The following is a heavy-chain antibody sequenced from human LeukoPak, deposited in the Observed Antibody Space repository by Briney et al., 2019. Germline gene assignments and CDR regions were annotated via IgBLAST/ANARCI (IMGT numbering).Heavy chain of an antibody. J-gene: IGHJ5*02. Sequence: PGGSLRLSCAASGFTFNSYAMSWVRQAPGRGLEWLAFVRHDGNNKYEADSVKGRFTISRDNSKNTVYLQMNSLRSEDTAVYYCAKGVRMIVVAPGSWGQGTLVTVSS. V-gene: IGHV3-30*02. CDR3: AKGVRMIVVAPGS. CDR1: GFTFNSYA. CDR2: VRHDGNNK. D-gene: IGHD3-22*01.